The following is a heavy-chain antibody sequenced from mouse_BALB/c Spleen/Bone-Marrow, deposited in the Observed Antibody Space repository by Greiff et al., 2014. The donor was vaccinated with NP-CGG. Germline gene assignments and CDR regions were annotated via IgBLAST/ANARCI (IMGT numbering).Heavy chain of an antibody. CDR1: GFSLTSYG. D-gene: IGHD1-1*02. CDR2: IRSDGST. Sequence: VQLQQSGPGLVAPSQSLSITCTISGFSLTSYGVHWVRQPPGKGLEWMVGIRSDGSTTDNSALNSIMSSSNNNYKNQVVLKMNNLQTDDTTMYYCGRQKYGYAMDYWGQGTSVTVSS. V-gene: IGHV2-6-1*01. J-gene: IGHJ4*01. CDR3: GRQKYGYAMDY.